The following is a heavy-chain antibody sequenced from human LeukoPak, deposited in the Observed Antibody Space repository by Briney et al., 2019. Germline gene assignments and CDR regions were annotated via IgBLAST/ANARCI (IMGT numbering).Heavy chain of an antibody. V-gene: IGHV1-2*07. Sequence: GASVKVSCKASGYTFIGYYMHWVRQAPGQGLEWMGWINPNSGDTNYSHKFQGRVTMTRDTSFSTAYMELSRLRPDDTALYYCARGLTDWGTYQVPDYWGQGTLVTVSS. CDR2: INPNSGDT. J-gene: IGHJ4*02. D-gene: IGHD3-16*02. CDR1: GYTFIGYY. CDR3: ARGLTDWGTYQVPDY.